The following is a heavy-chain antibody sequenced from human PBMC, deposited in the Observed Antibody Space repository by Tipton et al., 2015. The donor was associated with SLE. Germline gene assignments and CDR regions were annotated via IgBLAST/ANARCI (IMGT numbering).Heavy chain of an antibody. J-gene: IGHJ3*02. Sequence: TLSLTCTVSGGSITSHYWTWIRQSPGKEFEWLAYVSYTGSATYNPSLRSRVSISLDTSENQFSLKVTSVTAADTAVYYCARYADDYGDNAHALDIWGQGTMVIVSS. D-gene: IGHD4-17*01. V-gene: IGHV4-59*08. CDR3: ARYADDYGDNAHALDI. CDR1: GGSITSHY. CDR2: VSYTGSA.